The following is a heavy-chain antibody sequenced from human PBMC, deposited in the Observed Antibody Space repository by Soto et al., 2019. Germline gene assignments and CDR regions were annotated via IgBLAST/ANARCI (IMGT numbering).Heavy chain of an antibody. CDR1: GYTFTSSG. CDR2: ISAHTGSS. CDR3: ARAFFYQGSDSRGYSFDAFDF. V-gene: IGHV1-18*01. D-gene: IGHD3-22*01. J-gene: IGHJ3*01. Sequence: ASVKVCCKASGYTFTSSGISWVRQAPGQGLEWMGWISAHTGSSEYAQRFQGRVTMTTDRSTSTAYMELRSLRSDDTAVYYCARAFFYQGSDSRGYSFDAFDFWGPGTLVTVSS.